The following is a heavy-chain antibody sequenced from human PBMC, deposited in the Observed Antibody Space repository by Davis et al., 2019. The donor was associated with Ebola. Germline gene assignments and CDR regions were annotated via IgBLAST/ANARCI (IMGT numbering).Heavy chain of an antibody. V-gene: IGHV4-34*01. CDR3: ARSKGDYGDWGDYFDY. Sequence: SETLSLTCAVYGGSFSGYYWSWIRQPPGKGLEWIGEINHSGSTNYNPSLKSRVTISVDTSKNQFSLKLSSVTAADTAVYYCARSKGDYGDWGDYFDYWGQGTLVTVSS. CDR1: GGSFSGYY. D-gene: IGHD4-17*01. J-gene: IGHJ4*02. CDR2: INHSGST.